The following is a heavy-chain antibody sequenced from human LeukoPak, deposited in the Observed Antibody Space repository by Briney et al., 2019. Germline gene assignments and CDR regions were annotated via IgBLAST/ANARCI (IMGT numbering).Heavy chain of an antibody. D-gene: IGHD3-3*01. V-gene: IGHV3-21*01. CDR3: ARVDFWSGH. CDR1: GFTFRRYS. CDR2: ISSSSSYI. J-gene: IGHJ6*02. Sequence: GGSLRLSCVASGFTFRRYSMNWVHQAPGKGLEWVSSISSSSSYIYYADSVKGRLTISRDNAKNSLYLQMNSLRAEDTAVYYCARVDFWSGHWGQGTTVTVSS.